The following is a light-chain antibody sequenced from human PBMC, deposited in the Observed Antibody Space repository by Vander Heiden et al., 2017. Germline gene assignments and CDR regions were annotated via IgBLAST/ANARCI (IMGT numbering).Light chain of an antibody. CDR1: SLRKYY. CDR2: GKD. J-gene: IGLJ2*01. Sequence: SSVLTPDPAVSVVLGQTVRITCQGDSLRKYYASWYQQKPGQAPVLVIYGKDNRPSGIPDRFSGSSSGNTASLTITGAQAEDEADYYCNSRDSSGNHPFGGGTKLTVL. V-gene: IGLV3-19*01. CDR3: NSRDSSGNHP.